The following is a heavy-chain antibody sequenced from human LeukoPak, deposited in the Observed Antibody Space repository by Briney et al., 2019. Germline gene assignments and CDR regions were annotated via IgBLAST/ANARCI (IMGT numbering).Heavy chain of an antibody. V-gene: IGHV1-18*01. Sequence: ASVKVSCKASGYTFTSYGTSWVRQAPGQGLEWMGWISAYNGNTNYAQKLQGRVTMTTDTSTSTAYMELRSLRSDDTAVYYCARDERYDSSGYPFDYWGQGTVVTVSS. CDR1: GYTFTSYG. CDR2: ISAYNGNT. CDR3: ARDERYDSSGYPFDY. J-gene: IGHJ4*02. D-gene: IGHD3-22*01.